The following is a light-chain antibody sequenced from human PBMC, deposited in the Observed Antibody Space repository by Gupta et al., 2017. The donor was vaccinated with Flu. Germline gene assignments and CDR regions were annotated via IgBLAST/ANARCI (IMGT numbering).Light chain of an antibody. CDR3: QVWDSNSDHGV. CDR1: NIGSNR. CDR2: DDS. V-gene: IGLV3-21*02. Sequence: GGTNIGSNRLHWYQHMPGQAPAVVVYDDSDRRSGIPERFSGSNSGNTATLTISRVEAGDEADYYCQVWDSNSDHGVFGGGTKLSVL. J-gene: IGLJ3*02.